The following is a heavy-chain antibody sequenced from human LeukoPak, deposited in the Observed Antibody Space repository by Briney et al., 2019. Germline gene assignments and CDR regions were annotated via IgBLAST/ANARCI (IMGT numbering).Heavy chain of an antibody. CDR3: AREKRRDGYRY. J-gene: IGHJ4*02. CDR1: GFTFSSYS. V-gene: IGHV3-48*04. D-gene: IGHD5-24*01. Sequence: LSGGSLRLSCAASGFTFSSYSMNWVRQAPGKGLEWVSYISSSGSTIYYADSVKGRFTISRDNAKNSLYLQMNSLRAEDTAVYYCAREKRRDGYRYWGQGTLVTVSS. CDR2: ISSSGSTI.